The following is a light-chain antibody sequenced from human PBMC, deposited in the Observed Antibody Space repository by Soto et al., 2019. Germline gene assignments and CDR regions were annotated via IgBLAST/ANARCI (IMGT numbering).Light chain of an antibody. V-gene: IGKV3-20*01. J-gene: IGKJ5*01. CDR3: QQYGTSPIT. Sequence: EIVVTQSPGTLSLSPGERAILSCRASQSVSNSYLAWYQHKPGQAPRLLIYGSSSRATGIPDRFSGSGSGTDFTLTISRLEPEDFAVYYCQQYGTSPITFGQGTRLEI. CDR1: QSVSNSY. CDR2: GSS.